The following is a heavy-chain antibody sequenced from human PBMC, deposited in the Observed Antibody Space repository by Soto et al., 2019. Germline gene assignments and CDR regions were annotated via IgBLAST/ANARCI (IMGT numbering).Heavy chain of an antibody. J-gene: IGHJ6*02. V-gene: IGHV5-10-1*01. CDR2: IDPSDSYT. CDR3: ARRGPPHYYYYGMDV. CDR1: GYSFTSYW. Sequence: PGESLKISCKGSGYSFTSYWITWVRQMPGKGLEWMGRIDPSDSYTNYSPSFEGHVTISVDKSIGTAYLQWGSLKASDTAVYYCARRGPPHYYYYGMDVWGQGTTVTVSS.